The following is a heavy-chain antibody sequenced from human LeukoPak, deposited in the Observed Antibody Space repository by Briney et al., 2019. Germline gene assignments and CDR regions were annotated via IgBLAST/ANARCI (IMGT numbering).Heavy chain of an antibody. CDR3: ARGTLVGATLGGNDY. V-gene: IGHV1-69*13. Sequence: SVKVSCKASGGTFSSYAISWVRQAPGQGLEWMGGIIPIFGTANYAQKFQGRDTITADESTSTAYIELSSLRSEETAVYYCARGTLVGATLGGNDYWGQGTLVTVSS. CDR2: IIPIFGTA. J-gene: IGHJ4*02. D-gene: IGHD1-26*01. CDR1: GGTFSSYA.